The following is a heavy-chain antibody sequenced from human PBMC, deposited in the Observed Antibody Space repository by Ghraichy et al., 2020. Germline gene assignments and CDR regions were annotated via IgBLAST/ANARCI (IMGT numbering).Heavy chain of an antibody. CDR1: GYSFTSYW. V-gene: IGHV5-51*01. CDR3: ARLGSSGGYQEAWFDP. D-gene: IGHD6-19*01. J-gene: IGHJ5*02. CDR2: IYPGDSDT. Sequence: GGSLRLSCKGSGYSFTSYWIGWVRQMPGKGLEWMGIIYPGDSDTRYSPSFQGQVTISADKSTSTAYLQRSSLKASDTAMYYSARLGSSGGYQEAWFDPWGQGTLVTVSS.